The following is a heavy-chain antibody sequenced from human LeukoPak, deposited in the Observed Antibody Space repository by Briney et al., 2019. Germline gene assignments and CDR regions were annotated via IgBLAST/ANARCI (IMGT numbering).Heavy chain of an antibody. D-gene: IGHD3-10*02. J-gene: IGHJ4*02. V-gene: IGHV3-7*03. CDR3: ARDPYVSNFDY. CDR1: GFTFSNYW. CDR2: IKEDGSEA. Sequence: PGGSLRVSCAASGFTFSNYWMSWVRQAPGKGPEWMGNIKEDGSEAYYVDSVKGRFTISRDNAQNSLYLHMHSLRVEDTAVYYCARDPYVSNFDYWGQGTLVTVSS.